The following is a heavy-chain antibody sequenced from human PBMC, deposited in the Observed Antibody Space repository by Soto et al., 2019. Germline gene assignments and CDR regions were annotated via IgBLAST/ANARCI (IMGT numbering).Heavy chain of an antibody. CDR2: IYYSGST. D-gene: IGHD5-12*01. V-gene: IGHV4-61*01. Sequence: PSETLSLTCPVAGGSVSSGSYYWSWIRQPPGKGLEWIGYIYYSGSTNYNPSLKSRVTISVDTSKNQFSLKLSSVTAADTAVYYCAREKGVATTNFDHWGQGALVTVSS. CDR3: AREKGVATTNFDH. J-gene: IGHJ4*02. CDR1: GGSVSSGSYY.